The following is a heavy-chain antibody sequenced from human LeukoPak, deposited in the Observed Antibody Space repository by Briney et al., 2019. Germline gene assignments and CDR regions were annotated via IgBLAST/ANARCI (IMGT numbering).Heavy chain of an antibody. CDR3: ARRDSSLSNWFDP. D-gene: IGHD6-13*01. CDR1: GYSFTGYW. V-gene: IGHV5-51*03. J-gene: IGHJ5*02. Sequence: GESLKISCKGSGYSFTGYWIGWVRQMPGKCLEWMGIIYPGDSDTRYSPSFQGQVTISADKSISTAYLQWSSLKASDTAMYYCARRDSSLSNWFDPWGQGTLVTVSS. CDR2: IYPGDSDT.